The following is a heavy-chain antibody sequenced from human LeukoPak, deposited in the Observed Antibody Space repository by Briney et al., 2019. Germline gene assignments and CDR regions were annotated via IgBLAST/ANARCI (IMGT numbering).Heavy chain of an antibody. V-gene: IGHV1-46*04. J-gene: IGHJ4*02. CDR3: ARDQEGFDY. CDR2: IYPRDGST. Sequence: LEGMGMIYPRDGSTSYAQKLQGRVTVTRDTSTSTVHMELSGLRSEDTAVYYCARDQEGFDYWGQGTLVTVSS.